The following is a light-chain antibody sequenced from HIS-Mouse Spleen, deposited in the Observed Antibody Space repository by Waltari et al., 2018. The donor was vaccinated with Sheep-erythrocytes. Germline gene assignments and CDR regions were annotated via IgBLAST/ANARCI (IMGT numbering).Light chain of an antibody. CDR3: QQSYSTPQFT. CDR1: QSISSY. J-gene: IGKJ3*01. Sequence: DIQMTQSPSSLSASAGDRVTIPCRASQSISSYLNWYQQKPGKAPKLLIYAASSLQSGVPSRFSGSGSGTDFTLTISSLQPEDFATYYCQQSYSTPQFTFGPGTRVDIK. CDR2: AAS. V-gene: IGKV1-39*01.